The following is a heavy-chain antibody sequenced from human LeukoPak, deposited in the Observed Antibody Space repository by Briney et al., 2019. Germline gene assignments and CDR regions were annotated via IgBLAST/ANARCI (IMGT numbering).Heavy chain of an antibody. CDR2: ISGSGGST. J-gene: IGHJ4*02. Sequence: QPGGSLRLSCAAPGFTFSSYAMSWVRQAPGKGPEWVSAISGSGGSTYYADSVKGRFTISRDNSKNTLYLQMNSLRAEDTAVYYCAKDRTTVTPRGIDYWAQGTLVTVSS. CDR3: AKDRTTVTPRGIDY. D-gene: IGHD4-17*01. V-gene: IGHV3-23*01. CDR1: GFTFSSYA.